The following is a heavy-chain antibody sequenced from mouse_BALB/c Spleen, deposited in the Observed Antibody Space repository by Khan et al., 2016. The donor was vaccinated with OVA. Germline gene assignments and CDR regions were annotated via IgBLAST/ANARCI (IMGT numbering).Heavy chain of an antibody. J-gene: IGHJ4*01. D-gene: IGHD2-10*01. CDR3: SRAYYGNYREAMDY. CDR2: IWGDGST. CDR1: GFSLTGYG. V-gene: IGHV2-6-7*01. Sequence: QVQLKQSGPGLVAPSQSLSITCTVSGFSLTGYGVNWVRQPPGKGLEWLGMIWGDGSTDYNSALKSRLSISKDNSKRQVFLKMNSQQTDDTARYFCSRAYYGNYREAMDYWGEGTSVTVSS.